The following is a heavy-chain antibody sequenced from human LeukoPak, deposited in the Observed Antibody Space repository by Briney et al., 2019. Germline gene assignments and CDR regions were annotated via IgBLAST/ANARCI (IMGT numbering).Heavy chain of an antibody. CDR2: IKPDGSDK. V-gene: IGHV3-7*01. Sequence: PGGCLRLSCAASGFTFSNYYMSWVRQAPGKGLEWVANIKPDGSDKFYVDSVKGRFTISRDNAENSLYLQMNSLRAEDTAVYFCARDREVGATIHDYWGQGTLVTVSS. CDR1: GFTFSNYY. J-gene: IGHJ4*02. CDR3: ARDREVGATIHDY. D-gene: IGHD1-26*01.